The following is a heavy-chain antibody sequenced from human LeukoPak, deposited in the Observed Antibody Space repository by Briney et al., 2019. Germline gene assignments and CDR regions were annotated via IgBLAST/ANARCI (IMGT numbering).Heavy chain of an antibody. Sequence: PSETLSLTCTVSGGSIGSSSYYWGWIRQPPGKGLEWIGSISYRGNTYYNPSLKSRITISVDTPKNQFSLKLSSVTAADTAVYYCARVGFYYDSSAYFIDYWGQGTLVTVSS. V-gene: IGHV4-39*01. CDR2: ISYRGNT. CDR1: GGSIGSSSYY. J-gene: IGHJ4*02. CDR3: ARVGFYYDSSAYFIDY. D-gene: IGHD3-22*01.